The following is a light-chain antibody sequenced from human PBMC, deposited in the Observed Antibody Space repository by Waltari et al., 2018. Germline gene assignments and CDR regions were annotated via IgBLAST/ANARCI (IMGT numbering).Light chain of an antibody. V-gene: IGLV2-14*03. CDR1: GSDIGGFNY. J-gene: IGLJ3*02. CDR3: CSYTTTTTWV. CDR2: GVS. Sequence: QSALTQPASVSGSPGQSITISCSGTGSDIGGFNYVSWYQHRPGKAPKLLIYGVSQRPSGVSDRFSGSKSGNRASLTISGLQAEDDSDYYCCSYTTTTTWVFGGGTKLTVL.